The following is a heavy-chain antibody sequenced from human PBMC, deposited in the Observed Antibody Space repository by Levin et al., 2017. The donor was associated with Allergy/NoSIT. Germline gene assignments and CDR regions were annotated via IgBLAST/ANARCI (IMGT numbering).Heavy chain of an antibody. V-gene: IGHV3-23*01. Sequence: PGGSLRLSCAASGFTFNMYAMSWVRQIPGKGLEWVSGIGGDGIRTYYADSVKGRFTISRDNSKSTLYLQMSSLRAEDTAVYDCAKDLYSHADQRPLCFACWGQGTLVTVSS. CDR2: IGGDGIRT. CDR1: GFTFNMYA. CDR3: AKDLYSHADQRPLCFAC. D-gene: IGHD5-18*01. J-gene: IGHJ4*02.